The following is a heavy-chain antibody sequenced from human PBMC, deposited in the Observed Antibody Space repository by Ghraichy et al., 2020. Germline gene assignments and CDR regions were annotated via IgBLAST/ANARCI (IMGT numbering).Heavy chain of an antibody. V-gene: IGHV3-53*01. D-gene: IGHD3-22*01. Sequence: GGSLRLSCAASGFTVSSNYMSWVRQAPGKGLEWVSVIYSGGSTYYADSVKGRFTISRDNSKNTLYLQMNSLRAEDTAVYYCARGAYYYDSSGYYSAFFDYWGQGTLVTVSS. CDR1: GFTVSSNY. CDR2: IYSGGST. J-gene: IGHJ4*02. CDR3: ARGAYYYDSSGYYSAFFDY.